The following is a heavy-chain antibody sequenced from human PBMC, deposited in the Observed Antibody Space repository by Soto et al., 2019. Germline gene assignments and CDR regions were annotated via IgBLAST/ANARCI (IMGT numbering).Heavy chain of an antibody. CDR3: AREGALRSYDWPPDY. J-gene: IGHJ4*02. CDR1: GYKFTTYG. D-gene: IGHD3-9*01. V-gene: IGHV1-18*01. Sequence: QVQLVQSGAEVKKPGASVKVSCKASGYKFTTYGVSWVRQAPGQGLEWMGWISPYNGNTNYAQTHQGRVPMTTDTATGTAYLEVRRLRSDVAAVYCCAREGALRSYDWPPDYWGQGNLVSVSS. CDR2: ISPYNGNT.